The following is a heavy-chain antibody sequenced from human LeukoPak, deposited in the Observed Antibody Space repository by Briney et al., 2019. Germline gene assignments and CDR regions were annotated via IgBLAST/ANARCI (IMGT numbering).Heavy chain of an antibody. CDR3: ARRAPDFWSAYAFDY. V-gene: IGHV3-53*01. CDR2: IYSGGFT. D-gene: IGHD3-3*01. Sequence: PGGSLRLSCAASGFTFSTYWMSWVRQAPGKGLEWVSIIYSGGFTYYAASVKGRFTISRDNSKNTLYLQMNSLRAEDTATYYCARRAPDFWSAYAFDYWGQGTLVAVSS. CDR1: GFTFSTYW. J-gene: IGHJ4*02.